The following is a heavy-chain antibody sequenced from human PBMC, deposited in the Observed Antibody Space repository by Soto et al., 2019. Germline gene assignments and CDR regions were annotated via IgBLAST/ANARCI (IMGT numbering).Heavy chain of an antibody. D-gene: IGHD3-10*01. V-gene: IGHV4-30-4*01. CDR3: ARAGQGVIFD. CDR2: IDSSVGT. J-gene: IGHJ3*01. Sequence: IGKPPGMGLAGIGSIDSSVGTYYNSSLKSRVTISVDTSKNQFSLKLSFVTAADTAIYYCARAGQGVIFD.